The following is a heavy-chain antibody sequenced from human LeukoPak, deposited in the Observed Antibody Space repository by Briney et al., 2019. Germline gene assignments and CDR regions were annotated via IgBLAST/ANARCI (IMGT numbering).Heavy chain of an antibody. CDR3: ARDRAVAGIRDFDY. J-gene: IGHJ4*02. Sequence: GGSLRLSCAASGFTFSSYAMHWVRQAPGKWREWVAVISYDGSNKYYADSVKGRFTISTDNSKNTLYLQMNRLRAEATVVYYCARDRAVAGIRDFDYWGQGTLVTVSS. D-gene: IGHD6-19*01. CDR1: GFTFSSYA. CDR2: ISYDGSNK. V-gene: IGHV3-30-3*01.